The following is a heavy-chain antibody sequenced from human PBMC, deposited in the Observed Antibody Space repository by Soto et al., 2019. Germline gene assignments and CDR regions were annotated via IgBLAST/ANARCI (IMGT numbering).Heavy chain of an antibody. CDR2: INHSGST. CDR3: ARGDIVVVVADKANYYMDV. CDR1: GGSFSGYY. J-gene: IGHJ6*03. Sequence: PSETLSLTCAVYGGSFSGYYWSWIRQPPGKGLEWIGEINHSGSTNYNPSLKSRVTISVDTSKNQFSLKLSSVTAADTAVYYCARGDIVVVVADKANYYMDVWGKGTTVTVSS. D-gene: IGHD2-15*01. V-gene: IGHV4-34*01.